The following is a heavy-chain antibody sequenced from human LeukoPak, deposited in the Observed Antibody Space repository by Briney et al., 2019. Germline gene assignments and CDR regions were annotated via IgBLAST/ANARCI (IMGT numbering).Heavy chain of an antibody. CDR2: ISAYNGNT. D-gene: IGHD3-10*01. J-gene: IGHJ4*02. V-gene: IGHV1-18*04. Sequence: ASVKVSCKASGYTFTSYGISWVRQAPGQGLEWMGWISAYNGNTNYAQKLQGRVTMTTDTSTSTAYMELRSLRSDDTAVYCCARDRGTYYYGSGTDYWGQGTLVTVSS. CDR3: ARDRGTYYYGSGTDY. CDR1: GYTFTSYG.